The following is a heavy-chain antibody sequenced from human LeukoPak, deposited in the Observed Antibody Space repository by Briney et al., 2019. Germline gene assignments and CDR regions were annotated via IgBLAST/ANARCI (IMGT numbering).Heavy chain of an antibody. CDR3: ARDFSDTDWFDP. D-gene: IGHD5-18*01. CDR2: ISSSSSYI. J-gene: IGHJ5*02. CDR1: GFTFSSYS. V-gene: IGHV3-21*01. Sequence: GGSLRLSCAASGFTFSSYSMNWVRQAPGKGLEWVSSISSSSSYIYYADSVRGRFTISRDNAKNSLYLQMNSLRAEDTAVYYCARDFSDTDWFDPWGQGTLVTVSS.